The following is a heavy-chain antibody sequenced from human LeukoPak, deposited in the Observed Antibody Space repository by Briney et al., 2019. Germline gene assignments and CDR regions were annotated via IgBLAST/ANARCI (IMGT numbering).Heavy chain of an antibody. CDR2: ITDSGGST. D-gene: IGHD1-26*01. CDR1: GFSFGSYA. CDR3: VKGDTGSNYSFDY. V-gene: IGHV3-64D*09. Sequence: GGSLRRSCSASGFSFGSYAMHWVRQAPGKGLEYVSVITDSGGSTFYADSVKGRFTISRDNSKNTLYLLMSSLRAEDTALYYCVKGDTGSNYSFDYWGQGTLVTVSS. J-gene: IGHJ4*02.